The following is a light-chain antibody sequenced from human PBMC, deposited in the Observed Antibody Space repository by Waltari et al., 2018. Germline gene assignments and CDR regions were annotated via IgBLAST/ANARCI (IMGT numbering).Light chain of an antibody. V-gene: IGLV2-14*03. CDR3: SAYSGTKNRVL. J-gene: IGLJ2*01. CDR2: GVT. Sequence: SALTQPASVSGSPGPSITISCTATSSDIDTYNYVAWYQQHPAKAPKLIIYGVTNRPSGVSSRFSGSGSGRTASLTISGLQAEDEADYYCSAYSGTKNRVLFGGGTKVTVL. CDR1: SSDIDTYNY.